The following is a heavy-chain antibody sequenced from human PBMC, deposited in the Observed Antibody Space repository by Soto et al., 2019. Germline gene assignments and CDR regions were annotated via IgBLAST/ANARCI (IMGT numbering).Heavy chain of an antibody. CDR2: INAGNGNT. V-gene: IGHV1-3*01. J-gene: IGHJ6*02. D-gene: IGHD1-20*01. CDR1: GYTFTSYA. Sequence: ASVKVSCKASGYTFTSYAMHWVRQAPGQRLEWMGWINAGNGNTKYSQKFQGRVTITRDTSASTAYMELSSLRSEDTAVYYCAGSYNWNDLGYYYYYGMDVWGQGTTVTVSS. CDR3: AGSYNWNDLGYYYYYGMDV.